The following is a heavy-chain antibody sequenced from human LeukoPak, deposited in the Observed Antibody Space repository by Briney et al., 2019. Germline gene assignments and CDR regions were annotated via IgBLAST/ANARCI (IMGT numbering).Heavy chain of an antibody. J-gene: IGHJ4*02. CDR1: GYTFTGYY. V-gene: IGHV1-2*02. CDR3: ARENNSGWYRKAAFDY. CDR2: INPNGGGT. Sequence: ASVKVSCKASGYTFTGYYMHWARQTPGQGLEWVGWINPNGGGTNFAQKFQGRVTLTRDTSITTAYLEVNRLESDDTAIYYCARENNSGWYRKAAFDYWGQGALVTVTS. D-gene: IGHD6-19*01.